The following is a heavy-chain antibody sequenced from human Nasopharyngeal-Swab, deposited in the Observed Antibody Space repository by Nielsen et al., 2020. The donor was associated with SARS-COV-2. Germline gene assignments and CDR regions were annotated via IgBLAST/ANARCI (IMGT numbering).Heavy chain of an antibody. D-gene: IGHD2-8*01. V-gene: IGHV3-66*02. J-gene: IGHJ4*02. CDR3: ARQGFVLYFDY. Sequence: SLKISCAASGFTVSSNYMSWVRQAPGKGLEWVSVIYSGGSTYYADYVKGRFTISRDTSKNTLYLQMNSLRAEDTAVYYCARQGFVLYFDYWGQGTLVTVSS. CDR2: IYSGGST. CDR1: GFTVSSNY.